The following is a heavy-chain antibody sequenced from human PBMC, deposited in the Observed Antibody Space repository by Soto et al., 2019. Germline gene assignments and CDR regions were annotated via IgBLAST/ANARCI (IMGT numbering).Heavy chain of an antibody. Sequence: QVQLQESGPGLVKPSQTLSLTCTVSGGSISSGGYYWSWIRQHPGKGLEWIGDIYHSGSTYYNPSLMRRVTISVDTSKNLFSLNLSSVTAADTAVYYCASGEMAEMLEYWGQGTLVTVYS. V-gene: IGHV4-31*03. D-gene: IGHD2-21*01. CDR2: IYHSGST. J-gene: IGHJ4*02. CDR1: GGSISSGGYY. CDR3: ASGEMAEMLEY.